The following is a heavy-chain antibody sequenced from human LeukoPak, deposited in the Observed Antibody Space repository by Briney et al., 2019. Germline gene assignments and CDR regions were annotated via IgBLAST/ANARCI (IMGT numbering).Heavy chain of an antibody. Sequence: PSETLSLTCAVYGGSFSGYYWSWIRQPPGKGLEWIGEINHSGSTNYNPSLKSRVTISVDTSKNQFSLKLSSVTAADTAVYYCARRLAAAGPVDYWGQGTLVTVSS. V-gene: IGHV4-34*01. J-gene: IGHJ4*02. D-gene: IGHD6-13*01. CDR2: INHSGST. CDR3: ARRLAAAGPVDY. CDR1: GGSFSGYY.